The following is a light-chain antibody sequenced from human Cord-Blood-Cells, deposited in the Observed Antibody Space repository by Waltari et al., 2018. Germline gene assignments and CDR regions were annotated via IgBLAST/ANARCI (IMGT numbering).Light chain of an antibody. V-gene: IGKV4-1*01. CDR3: QQYYSTPPT. CDR2: WAS. J-gene: IGKJ1*01. CDR1: QSVLYSSNNKNY. Sequence: DIVMTQSPESLAVALGERATINCKPSQSVLYSSNNKNYLAWYQQKPGQPPKLLIYWASTRESGVPDRFSGSGSGTDFTLTISSLQAEDVAVYYCQQYYSTPPTFGQGTKVEIK.